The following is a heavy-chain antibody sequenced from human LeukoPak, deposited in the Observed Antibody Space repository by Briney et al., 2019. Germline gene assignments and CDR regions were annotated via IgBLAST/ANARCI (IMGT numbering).Heavy chain of an antibody. J-gene: IGHJ5*02. CDR3: ARVVGARYNWFDP. V-gene: IGHV4-61*02. CDR1: GGSITSAGYS. Sequence: SETLSLTCTVSGGSITSAGYSWGWIRQPAGKGLEWIGRIYSSGSTNSNPSLKSRVTISVDTSKNQFSLKLSSVTAADTAVYYCARVVGARYNWFDPWGQGTLVTVSS. D-gene: IGHD1-26*01. CDR2: IYSSGST.